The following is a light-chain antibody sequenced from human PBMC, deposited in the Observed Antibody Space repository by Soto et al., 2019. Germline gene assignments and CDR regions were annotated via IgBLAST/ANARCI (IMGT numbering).Light chain of an antibody. CDR1: QSLLHKNGYNH. CDR3: MQALKTHLN. CDR2: LGF. J-gene: IGKJ4*01. V-gene: IGKV2-28*01. Sequence: DIVMTQSPLSLPVTPGEPASISCRSSQSLLHKNGYNHLDWYLQKPGQSPQLLIYLGFKRASGVTSRLSGNGSGTDFTLKMSTVEAADVGVSYCMQALKTHLNFGGGTKADIX.